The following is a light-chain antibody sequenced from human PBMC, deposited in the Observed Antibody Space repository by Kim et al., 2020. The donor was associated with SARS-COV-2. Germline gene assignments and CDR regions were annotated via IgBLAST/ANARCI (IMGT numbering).Light chain of an antibody. V-gene: IGKV1-17*01. Sequence: ASGGDRVTITCRASQDIRNDLGWYQQNPGRAPKRLIYGASSLQSGVPSRFSGSGSGTEFTLTISSVQPEDFATYFCLQHSTYPITFGQVTRLEIK. J-gene: IGKJ5*01. CDR2: GAS. CDR3: LQHSTYPIT. CDR1: QDIRND.